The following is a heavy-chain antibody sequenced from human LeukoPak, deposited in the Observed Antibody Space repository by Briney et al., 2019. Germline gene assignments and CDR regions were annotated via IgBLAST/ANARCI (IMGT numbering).Heavy chain of an antibody. CDR1: GFTLSNAW. D-gene: IGHD3-3*01. V-gene: IGHV4-4*02. CDR3: ARKGFQDSY. J-gene: IGHJ4*02. CDR2: IYHSGST. Sequence: PGGSLRLSCTVSGFTLSNAWMTWVRQPPGKGLEWIGEIYHSGSTNYNPSLKSRVTISVDKSKNQFSLKLSSVTAADTAVYYCARKGFQDSYWGQGTLVTVSS.